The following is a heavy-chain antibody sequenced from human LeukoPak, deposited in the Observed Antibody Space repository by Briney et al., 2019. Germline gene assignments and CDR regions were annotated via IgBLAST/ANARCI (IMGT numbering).Heavy chain of an antibody. CDR2: ISGSGGST. J-gene: IGHJ4*02. Sequence: GGSLRLSCAASGFTFSSYAMSWVRQVPGKGLEWVSVISGSGGSTYYADSVKGRFTISRDNSKNTLYQQMNSLRAEDTAVYYCAKTPYSGYLEDPYFDYWGQGTLVTVSS. V-gene: IGHV3-23*01. CDR3: AKTPYSGYLEDPYFDY. D-gene: IGHD5-12*01. CDR1: GFTFSSYA.